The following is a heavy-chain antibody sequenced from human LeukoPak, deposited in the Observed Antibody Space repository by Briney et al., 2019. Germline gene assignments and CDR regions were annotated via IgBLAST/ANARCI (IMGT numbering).Heavy chain of an antibody. CDR1: GGTFSSYA. J-gene: IGHJ4*02. CDR2: IIPIFGTA. V-gene: IGHV1-69*06. Sequence: ASVKVSCKASGGTFSSYAISWVRQAPGQGLEWMGGIIPIFGTANYAQKFQGRVTITADKSTSTAYMELSSLRSEDTAVYYCARVGLAYGGSYVGYWGQGTLGTVSS. D-gene: IGHD3-16*01. CDR3: ARVGLAYGGSYVGY.